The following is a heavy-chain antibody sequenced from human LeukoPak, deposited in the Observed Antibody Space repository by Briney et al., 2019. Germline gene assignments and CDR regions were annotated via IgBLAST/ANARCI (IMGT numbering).Heavy chain of an antibody. Sequence: SETLSLTCAVYGGSFSGYYWSWIRQPPGKGLEWIGEINHSGSTNYNPSLKSRVTISVDTSKNQFSLKLSSVTAADTAVYYCARAYNRGPYYYYYMDVWGKGTTVTVSS. CDR2: INHSGST. J-gene: IGHJ6*03. CDR3: ARAYNRGPYYYYYMDV. D-gene: IGHD6-19*01. V-gene: IGHV4-34*01. CDR1: GGSFSGYY.